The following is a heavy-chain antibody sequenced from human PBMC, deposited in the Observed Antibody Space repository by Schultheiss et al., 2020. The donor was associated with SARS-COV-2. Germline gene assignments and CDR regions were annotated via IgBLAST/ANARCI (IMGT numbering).Heavy chain of an antibody. CDR2: IIPILGTT. D-gene: IGHD3-3*01. Sequence: SVKVSCKASGDIFRNYALTWVRLAPGQGLEWMGGIIPILGTTNHAQKFQGRVTLTADESTGTVYMELSSLRSDDSAVYYCARGSHDFWREAPDQYAMDVWGPGTTVTVSS. CDR3: ARGSHDFWREAPDQYAMDV. V-gene: IGHV1-69*13. CDR1: GDIFRNYA. J-gene: IGHJ6*02.